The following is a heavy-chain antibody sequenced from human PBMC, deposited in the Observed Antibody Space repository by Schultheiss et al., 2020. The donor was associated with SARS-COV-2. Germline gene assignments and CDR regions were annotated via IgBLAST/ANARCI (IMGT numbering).Heavy chain of an antibody. CDR3: TRNSTSSGWFDP. J-gene: IGHJ5*02. V-gene: IGHV3-73*01. CDR1: GFTVSSNY. CDR2: IRSKARNYAT. D-gene: IGHD5-18*01. Sequence: GESLKISCAASGFTVSSNYMSWVRQAPGKGLEWVGRIRSKARNYATTYAASVKGRFIISRDESRNTSYLQMNSLKIEDTAVYYCTRNSTSSGWFDPWGQGTLVTVSS.